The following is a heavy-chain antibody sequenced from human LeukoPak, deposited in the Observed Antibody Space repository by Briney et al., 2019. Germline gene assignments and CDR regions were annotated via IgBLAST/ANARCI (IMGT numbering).Heavy chain of an antibody. Sequence: GGSLRLCCAASAFTFASYVITWVRQAPGKGLEWVSDIVGSGANTFYADSVKGRFTISRDNSKNTLYLQMNSLRAEDSALYYCAKGSVYYGSEAEYYFDYWGQGTLVTVSS. J-gene: IGHJ4*02. CDR1: AFTFASYV. CDR2: IVGSGANT. D-gene: IGHD3-3*01. CDR3: AKGSVYYGSEAEYYFDY. V-gene: IGHV3-23*01.